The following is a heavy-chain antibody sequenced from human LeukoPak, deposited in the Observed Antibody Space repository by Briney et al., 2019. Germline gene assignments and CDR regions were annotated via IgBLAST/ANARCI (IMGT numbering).Heavy chain of an antibody. V-gene: IGHV4-39*01. J-gene: IGHJ3*02. CDR3: ARPNLLSGSYLGDAFDI. CDR2: IYYSGST. D-gene: IGHD1-26*01. CDR1: GGSISSSSYY. Sequence: SETLSLTCTVSGGSISSSSYYWGWIRQPPGKGLEWIGSIYYSGSTYYNPSLKSRVTISVDTSKNQFSLKLSSVTAADTAVYYCARPNLLSGSYLGDAFDIWGQGTMVTVSS.